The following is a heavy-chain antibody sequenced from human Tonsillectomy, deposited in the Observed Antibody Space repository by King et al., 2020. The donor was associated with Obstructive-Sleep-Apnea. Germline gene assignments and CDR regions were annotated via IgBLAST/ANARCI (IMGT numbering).Heavy chain of an antibody. D-gene: IGHD5-18*01. Sequence: VQLQQWGAGLLKPSETLSLTCAVYGGSFSGYYWSWIRQHPGKGLEWIGEINHSGSTNYNPSLKSRVTISVDTSKNQFSLKLSSVTAADTAVYYCARGSPRGYSYGRYYFDYWGQGTLVTVSS. CDR1: GGSFSGYY. V-gene: IGHV4-34*01. J-gene: IGHJ4*02. CDR3: ARGSPRGYSYGRYYFDY. CDR2: INHSGST.